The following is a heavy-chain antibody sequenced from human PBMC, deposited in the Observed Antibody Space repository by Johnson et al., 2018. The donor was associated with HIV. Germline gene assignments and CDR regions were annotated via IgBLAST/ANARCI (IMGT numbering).Heavy chain of an antibody. Sequence: VQLVESGGGVVQPGRSLRLSCAASGVTFRIYGFHWVRQAPGKGLEWVAFISNDGSNKYYADSVKGRFTISRDNSKTTLYLQMNSLRAEDTAVYYCARASHSSGWYGRLGDAFDIWGQGTLVTVSS. CDR2: ISNDGSNK. D-gene: IGHD6-19*01. CDR3: ARASHSSGWYGRLGDAFDI. CDR1: GVTFRIYG. V-gene: IGHV3-30-3*01. J-gene: IGHJ3*02.